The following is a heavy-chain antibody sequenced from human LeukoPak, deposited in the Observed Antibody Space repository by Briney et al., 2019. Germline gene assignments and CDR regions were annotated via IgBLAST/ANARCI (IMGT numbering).Heavy chain of an antibody. CDR1: GFTFSSYG. J-gene: IGHJ3*02. CDR2: ISYDGSNK. CDR3: ARGGIVVVPAALDI. V-gene: IGHV3-30*03. D-gene: IGHD2-2*01. Sequence: GGSLRLSCAASGFTFSSYGMHWVRQAPGKGLEWVAVISYDGSNKYYADSVKGRFTISRDNSKNSLYLQMNSLRAEDTAVYYCARGGIVVVPAALDIWGQGTMVTVSS.